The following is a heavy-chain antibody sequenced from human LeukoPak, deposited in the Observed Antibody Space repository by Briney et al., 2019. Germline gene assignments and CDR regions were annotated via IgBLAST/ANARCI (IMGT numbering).Heavy chain of an antibody. CDR2: MSWVGGNT. D-gene: IGHD3-3*01. Sequence: GGSLRLSCAASGFTFDDYAMHWVRQAPGKGLEWVSLMSWVGGNTYYADSVKGRFTISRDNSKNSLYLQMNSLRAEDTALYYCAKDGLFGVVTPYYYYYMDVWGKGTTVTVSS. CDR3: AKDGLFGVVTPYYYYYMDV. V-gene: IGHV3-43D*04. J-gene: IGHJ6*03. CDR1: GFTFDDYA.